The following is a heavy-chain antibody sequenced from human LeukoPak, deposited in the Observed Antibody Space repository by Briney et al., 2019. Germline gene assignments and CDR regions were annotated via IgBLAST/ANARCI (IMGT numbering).Heavy chain of an antibody. CDR2: INHSGST. V-gene: IGHV4-34*01. CDR1: GGSFSGYY. D-gene: IGHD2-2*01. CDR3: ASSGSCYPRPWGY. J-gene: IGHJ4*02. Sequence: PSEALSLTCAVYGGSFSGYYWSWIRQPPGKGLEWIGEINHSGSTNYNPSLRSRVTISVDTSKNQFSLKLSSVTAADTAVYYCASSGSCYPRPWGYWGQGTLVTVSS.